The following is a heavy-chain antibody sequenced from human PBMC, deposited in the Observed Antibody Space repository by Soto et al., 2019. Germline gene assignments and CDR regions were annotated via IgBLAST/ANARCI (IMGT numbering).Heavy chain of an antibody. CDR1: GFTVSSNY. Sequence: GGSLRLSCAASGFTVSSNYMSWVRQAPGKGLEWVSVIYSGGSTYYADSVKGRFTISRHNSKNTLYLQMNSLRAEDTAVYYCAREYSSSWYPSYYMDVWGKGTTVTVSS. D-gene: IGHD6-13*01. CDR2: IYSGGST. V-gene: IGHV3-53*04. CDR3: AREYSSSWYPSYYMDV. J-gene: IGHJ6*03.